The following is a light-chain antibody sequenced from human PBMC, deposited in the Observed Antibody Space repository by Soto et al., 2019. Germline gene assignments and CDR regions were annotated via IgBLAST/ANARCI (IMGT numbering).Light chain of an antibody. V-gene: IGKV2-28*01. CDR1: QSLLYNNTYNY. CDR2: FGS. CDR3: MQALQSLT. J-gene: IGKJ5*01. Sequence: EIVMTQSPLTLPVTPGEPASISFRSSQSLLYNNTYNYLDLYVQXPGQSPQXLIYFGSNRAPGVPDRFSGSGSGTDFTLKINRVEAEDVGTYYCMQALQSLTFGQGTRLEIK.